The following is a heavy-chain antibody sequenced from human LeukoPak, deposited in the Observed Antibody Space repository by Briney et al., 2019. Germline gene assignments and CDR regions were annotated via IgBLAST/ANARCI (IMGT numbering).Heavy chain of an antibody. Sequence: GGSLRLSCAASGFTFSRHGMYWVRQAPGKGLQWVSTIYTSGGTTYYADSVKGRFTISRDNSKNTLYLQMNSLRAEDTAVYYCAKEWLGYPKGMDVWGQGTTVTVSS. CDR1: GFTFSRHG. J-gene: IGHJ6*02. CDR2: IYTSGGTT. CDR3: AKEWLGYPKGMDV. D-gene: IGHD6-19*01. V-gene: IGHV3-23*01.